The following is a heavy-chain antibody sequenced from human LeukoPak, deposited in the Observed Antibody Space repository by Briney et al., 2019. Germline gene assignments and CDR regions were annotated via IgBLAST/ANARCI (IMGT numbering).Heavy chain of an antibody. V-gene: IGHV4-59*01. CDR2: IYYRGST. CDR3: ARLSGYSSGHYYSDY. Sequence: TSETLSLTCTVSGGSISSDYWSWIRQPPGKGLEWIGYIYYRGSTNYNPSLKSRVTISVATSKNQFSLKLSSVTAADTAVYYCARLSGYSSGHYYSDYWGQGTLVTVSS. CDR1: GGSISSDY. D-gene: IGHD3-22*01. J-gene: IGHJ4*02.